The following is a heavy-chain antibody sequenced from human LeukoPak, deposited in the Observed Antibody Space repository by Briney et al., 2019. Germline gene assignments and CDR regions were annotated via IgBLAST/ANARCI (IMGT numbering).Heavy chain of an antibody. CDR2: ISSSSSYI. V-gene: IGHV3-21*01. D-gene: IGHD3-22*01. CDR1: GFTFSSYS. CDR3: ARDHQGPYYYDSSGYEY. J-gene: IGHJ4*02. Sequence: GGSLRLSCAASGFTFSSYSMNWVRQAPGKGLEWVSSISSSSSYIYYADSVKGRFTISRDNAKNSLYLQMNSLRAEDTAVYYCARDHQGPYYYDSSGYEYWGQGTLVTVSS.